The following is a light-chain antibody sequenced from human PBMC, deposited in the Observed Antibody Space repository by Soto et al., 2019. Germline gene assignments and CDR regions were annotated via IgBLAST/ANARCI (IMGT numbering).Light chain of an antibody. Sequence: DIVMTQSPLSLPVTTGEPASISCRSSQSLLHSNGYNYFDWYLQKPGQSPQLLIYLGSNRASGVPDRFSGSGSGTDFTLKISRVEAEDVGVYYCMQALQTPWTFGQGTKVDIK. CDR2: LGS. CDR3: MQALQTPWT. CDR1: QSLLHSNGYNY. J-gene: IGKJ1*01. V-gene: IGKV2-28*01.